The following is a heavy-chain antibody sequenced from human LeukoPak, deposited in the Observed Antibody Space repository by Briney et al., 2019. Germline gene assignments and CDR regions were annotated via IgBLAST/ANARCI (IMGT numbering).Heavy chain of an antibody. V-gene: IGHV4-30-4*01. CDR2: IYYSGST. CDR3: ARHRLYYYDSSGYSDY. J-gene: IGHJ4*02. Sequence: PSETLSLTCTVSGGSISSGDYYWSWIRQPPGKGLEWIGYIYYSGSTYYNPSLKSRVTISVDTSKSQSSLKLSSVTAADTAVYYCARHRLYYYDSSGYSDYWGQGTLVTVSS. CDR1: GGSISSGDYY. D-gene: IGHD3-22*01.